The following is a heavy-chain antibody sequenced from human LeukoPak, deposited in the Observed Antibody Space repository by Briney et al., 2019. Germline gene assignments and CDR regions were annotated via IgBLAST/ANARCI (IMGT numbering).Heavy chain of an antibody. V-gene: IGHV1-2*02. Sequence: ASVKVSCKASGYTFTGYYVHWVRQAPGQGLEWMGWINPNSGGTNYAQKFQGRVTMTRDTSISTAYMELSRLRSDDTAVYYCARVRCSGGSCYFSGFDYWGQGTLVTVSS. CDR3: ARVRCSGGSCYFSGFDY. CDR1: GYTFTGYY. CDR2: INPNSGGT. J-gene: IGHJ4*02. D-gene: IGHD2-15*01.